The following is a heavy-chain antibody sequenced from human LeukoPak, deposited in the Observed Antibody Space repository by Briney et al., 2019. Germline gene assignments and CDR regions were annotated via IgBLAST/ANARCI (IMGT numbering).Heavy chain of an antibody. CDR3: ARETRPPYGYNPYYFDY. J-gene: IGHJ4*02. Sequence: SVKVSCKASGGTFSSYAISWVRQAPGQGLEWMGRIIPILGIANYAQKFQGRVTITADKSTSTAYMELSSLRSEDTAVYYCARETRPPYGYNPYYFDYWGQGTLVTVSS. V-gene: IGHV1-69*04. D-gene: IGHD5-24*01. CDR2: IIPILGIA. CDR1: GGTFSSYA.